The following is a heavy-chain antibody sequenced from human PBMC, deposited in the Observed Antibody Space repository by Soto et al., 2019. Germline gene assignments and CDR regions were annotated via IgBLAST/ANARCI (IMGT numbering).Heavy chain of an antibody. CDR2: LSPATGKTKT. Sequence: QVQLLQSGAEVKRPGASVKVSCRASGYTFTNYDVSWVRQAAGKGLGRKGWLSPATGKTKTTYLPQVRDRVSMTWDTSVATAYLEVLDLTSDDTAVYYCARGGTAHYDFWSDPRGDWLASWGQGTLVTVSS. CDR1: GYTFTNYD. D-gene: IGHD3-3*01. J-gene: IGHJ5*01. V-gene: IGHV1-8*01. CDR3: ARGGTAHYDFWSDPRGDWLAS.